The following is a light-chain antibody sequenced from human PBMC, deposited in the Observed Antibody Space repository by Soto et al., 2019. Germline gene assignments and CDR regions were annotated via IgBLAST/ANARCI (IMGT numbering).Light chain of an antibody. V-gene: IGKV3-20*01. CDR1: QSVSATH. CDR2: GAS. J-gene: IGKJ4*01. Sequence: IVLTQSPDTLSLSPGERATLSYRASQSVSATHLAWYQQKPGQAPRLLLYGASTRATGIPDRFSGSGSGTDFTLTISRVEPEDFAVFYCQHYGSSPLTFGGGTKVEIK. CDR3: QHYGSSPLT.